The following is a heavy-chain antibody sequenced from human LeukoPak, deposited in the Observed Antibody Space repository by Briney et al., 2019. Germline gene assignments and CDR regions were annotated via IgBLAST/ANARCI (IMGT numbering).Heavy chain of an antibody. V-gene: IGHV4-59*01. CDR1: GDSISSYY. J-gene: IGHJ4*02. CDR3: ATGYSSTWYYFDY. CDR2: IYHSGST. D-gene: IGHD6-13*01. Sequence: SETLSLTCTVCGDSISSYYWSWIRQPPGKGLEWIGYIYHSGSTNYNPSLKSRVTISADTSKDQFSLKLASVTAADTAVYYCATGYSSTWYYFDYWGQGTLVTVSS.